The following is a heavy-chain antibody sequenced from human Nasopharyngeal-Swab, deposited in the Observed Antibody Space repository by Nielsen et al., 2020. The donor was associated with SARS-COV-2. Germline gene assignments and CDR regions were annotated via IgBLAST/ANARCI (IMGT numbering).Heavy chain of an antibody. CDR1: GFTFSSYA. J-gene: IGHJ4*02. V-gene: IGHV3-23*03. Sequence: GASLKISCAAPGFTFSSYAMSWVRQAPGKGLEWVSVIYSGGSSTYYADSVKGRFTISRDNSKNTLYLQMNSLRAEDTAVYYCAKNSYGFGYYFDYWGQGTLVTVSS. CDR2: IYSGGSST. D-gene: IGHD5-18*01. CDR3: AKNSYGFGYYFDY.